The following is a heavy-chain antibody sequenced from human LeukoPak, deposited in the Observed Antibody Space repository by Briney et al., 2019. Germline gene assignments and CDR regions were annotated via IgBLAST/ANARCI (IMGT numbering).Heavy chain of an antibody. CDR2: INDGEST. V-gene: IGHV4-34*01. J-gene: IGHJ4*02. CDR3: ARETAAAGSFIAIHDY. D-gene: IGHD6-13*01. Sequence: PSETLSLTCAVYGGPFSGYYWSWIRQPPGKGLEWIGEINDGESTNYNPSLKSRVILSVGTSKNQFSLKLNSVTAADTAIYYCARETAAAGSFIAIHDYWGQGTLVTVSS. CDR1: GGPFSGYY.